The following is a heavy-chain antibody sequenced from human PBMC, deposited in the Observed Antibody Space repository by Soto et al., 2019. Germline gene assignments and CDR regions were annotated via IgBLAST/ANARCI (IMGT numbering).Heavy chain of an antibody. D-gene: IGHD1-1*01. CDR3: ARGVQPIRYGMDV. CDR2: INHSGST. V-gene: IGHV4-34*01. Sequence: QVQLQQWGAGLLKPSETLSLTCAVYGGSFSGYYWSWIRQPPGKGLEWSGEINHSGSTNYNPSLKSRVTISVDTSKNQFSLKLSSVTAADTAVYYCARGVQPIRYGMDVWGQGTTVTVSS. J-gene: IGHJ6*02. CDR1: GGSFSGYY.